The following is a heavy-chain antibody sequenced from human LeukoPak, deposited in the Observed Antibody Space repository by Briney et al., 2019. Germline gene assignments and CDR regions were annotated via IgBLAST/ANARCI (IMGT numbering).Heavy chain of an antibody. V-gene: IGHV1-2*02. CDR3: AILLYYDILTGYYSHFDY. D-gene: IGHD3-9*01. Sequence: ASVKVSCKASGYTFTGYYMHWVRQAPGQGLEWMGWINPNSGGTNYAQEFQGRVTMTRDTSISTAYMELSRLRSDDTAVYYCAILLYYDILTGYYSHFDYWGQGTLVTVSS. CDR1: GYTFTGYY. CDR2: INPNSGGT. J-gene: IGHJ4*02.